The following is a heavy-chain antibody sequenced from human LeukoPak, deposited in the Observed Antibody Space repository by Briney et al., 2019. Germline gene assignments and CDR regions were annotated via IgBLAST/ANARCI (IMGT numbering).Heavy chain of an antibody. CDR2: IYSGGST. D-gene: IGHD1-7*01. J-gene: IGHJ6*03. CDR1: GFTVSSNY. CDR3: ARDRQETNWNYEDYYYYYYMDV. V-gene: IGHV3-66*02. Sequence: GGSLRLSCAASGFTVSSNYMSWVRQAPGKGLEWVSVIYSGGSTYYADSVKGRFTISRDNSKNTLYLQMNRLRAEDTAVYYCARDRQETNWNYEDYYYYYYMDVWGKGTTVTVSS.